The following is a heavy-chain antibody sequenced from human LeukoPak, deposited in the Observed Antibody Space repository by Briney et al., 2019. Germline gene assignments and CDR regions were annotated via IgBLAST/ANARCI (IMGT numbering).Heavy chain of an antibody. V-gene: IGHV3-48*03. CDR1: GFTFSSYE. Sequence: PGGSLRLSRAASGFTFSSYEMNWVRQAPGKGLEWVSYISSSGSTIYYADSVKGRFTISRDNAKNSLYLQMNSLRAEDTAVYYCASREVTMNIDYWGQGTLVTVSS. CDR2: ISSSGSTI. D-gene: IGHD3-22*01. J-gene: IGHJ4*02. CDR3: ASREVTMNIDY.